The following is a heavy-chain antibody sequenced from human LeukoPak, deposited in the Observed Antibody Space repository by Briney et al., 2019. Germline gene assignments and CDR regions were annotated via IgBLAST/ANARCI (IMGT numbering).Heavy chain of an antibody. CDR1: GGTFSSYA. CDR3: ARALVRTYYYDSSSAFDI. D-gene: IGHD3-22*01. V-gene: IGHV1-69*05. Sequence: SVKVSCKASGGTFSSYAISWVRQAPGQGLEWMGRTIPIFGTANYAQKFQGRVTITTDESTSTAYMELSSLRSEDTAVYYCARALVRTYYYDSSSAFDIWGQGTMVTVSS. J-gene: IGHJ3*02. CDR2: TIPIFGTA.